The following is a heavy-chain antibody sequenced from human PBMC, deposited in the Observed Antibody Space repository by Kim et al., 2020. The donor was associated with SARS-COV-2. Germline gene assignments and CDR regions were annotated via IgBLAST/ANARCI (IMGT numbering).Heavy chain of an antibody. J-gene: IGHJ3*02. CDR3: ASRAPYCSGGSCGAFDI. CDR2: IYYSGST. Sequence: SETLSLTCTVSGGSISSSSYYWGWIRQPPGKGLEWIGSIYYSGSTYYNPSLKSRVTISVDTSKNQFSLKLSSVTAADTAVYYCASRAPYCSGGSCGAFDIWGQGTMVTVSS. V-gene: IGHV4-39*01. D-gene: IGHD2-15*01. CDR1: GGSISSSSYY.